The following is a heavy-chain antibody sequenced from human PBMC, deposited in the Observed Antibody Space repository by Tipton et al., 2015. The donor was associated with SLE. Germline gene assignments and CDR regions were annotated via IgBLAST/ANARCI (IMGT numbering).Heavy chain of an antibody. V-gene: IGHV4-39*07. D-gene: IGHD3-3*01. CDR3: ARDGPYYDFWSGMGAFDI. CDR1: GDSISSSSYY. J-gene: IGHJ3*02. Sequence: TLSLTCTVSGDSISSSSYYWGWIRQPPGKGLEWIGSMYYSGSTYCNPSLKSRVTISVDTSKNQFSLKLRSVTAADTAVYYCARDGPYYDFWSGMGAFDIWGQGTMVTVSS. CDR2: MYYSGST.